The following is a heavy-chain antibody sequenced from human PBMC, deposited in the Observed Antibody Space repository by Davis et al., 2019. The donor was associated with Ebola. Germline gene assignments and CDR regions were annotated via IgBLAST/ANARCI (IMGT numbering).Heavy chain of an antibody. CDR2: ISYDGSNK. V-gene: IGHV3-30-3*01. D-gene: IGHD6-13*01. J-gene: IGHJ4*02. Sequence: PGGSLRLSCAASGFTFSSYAMHWVRQAPGKGLEWVAVISYDGSNKYYADSVKGRFTISRDNSKNTLYLQMNSLRAEDTAVYYCARDLYSSPTTGIFDYWGQGTLVTVSS. CDR3: ARDLYSSPTTGIFDY. CDR1: GFTFSSYA.